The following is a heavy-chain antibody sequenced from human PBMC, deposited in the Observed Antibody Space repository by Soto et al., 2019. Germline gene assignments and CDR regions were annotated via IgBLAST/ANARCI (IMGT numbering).Heavy chain of an antibody. CDR2: IYYSGST. V-gene: IGHV4-59*01. CDR1: GGSISSYY. Sequence: SETLSLTCTVSGGSISSYYWSWIRQPPGKGLEWIGYIYYSGSTNYNPSLKSRVTISVDTSKNQFSLKLSSVTAADTAVYYCARDPSIATRMSWFDPWGQGTLVTVSS. J-gene: IGHJ5*02. D-gene: IGHD6-6*01. CDR3: ARDPSIATRMSWFDP.